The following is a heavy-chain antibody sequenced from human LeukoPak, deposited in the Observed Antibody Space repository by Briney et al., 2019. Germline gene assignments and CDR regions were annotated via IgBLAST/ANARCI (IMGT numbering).Heavy chain of an antibody. J-gene: IGHJ4*02. D-gene: IGHD2-2*01. V-gene: IGHV4-38-2*02. Sequence: SETLSLTCTVSGYSISSGYYWGWIRQPPGQGLEWIGSIYHSGSTYYNPSLKSRVTISVDTSKNQFSLKLSSVTAADTAVYYCARVYEEYQLRVFDYWGQGTLVTVSS. CDR2: IYHSGST. CDR1: GYSISSGYY. CDR3: ARVYEEYQLRVFDY.